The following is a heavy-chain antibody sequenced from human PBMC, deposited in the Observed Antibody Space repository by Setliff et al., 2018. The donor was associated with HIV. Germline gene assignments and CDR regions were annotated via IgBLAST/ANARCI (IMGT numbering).Heavy chain of an antibody. J-gene: IGHJ4*02. D-gene: IGHD3-10*01. CDR1: GYTLTSYD. Sequence: GASVKVSCKASGYTLTSYDINWVRQATGQELEWMGWMNPSGATGYAQEFQGRVTMTRDTSISTAYMELSSLRSEDTAVYYCARVISGRGRELPDFDYWGQGTQVTVSS. V-gene: IGHV1-8*02. CDR2: MNPSGAT. CDR3: ARVISGRGRELPDFDY.